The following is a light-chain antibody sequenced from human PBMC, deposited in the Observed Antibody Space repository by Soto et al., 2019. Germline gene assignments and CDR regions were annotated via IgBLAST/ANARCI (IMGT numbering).Light chain of an antibody. J-gene: IGKJ5*01. CDR2: DAS. V-gene: IGKV3-11*01. CDR3: QQRTKWPPST. CDR1: QSVSSY. Sequence: EIVLTQSPATLSLSPGERATLSCRASQSVSSYLAWYQQKPGQAPTLLIYDASNRATGIPARFSGSGSGTDFTLTISSLEPEDFAVYYCQQRTKWPPSTFGQGTRLEIK.